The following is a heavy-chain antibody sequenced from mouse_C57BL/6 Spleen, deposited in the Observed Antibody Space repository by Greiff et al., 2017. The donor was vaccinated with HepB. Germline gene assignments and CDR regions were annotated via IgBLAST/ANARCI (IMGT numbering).Heavy chain of an antibody. V-gene: IGHV5-12*01. D-gene: IGHD1-1*01. Sequence: DVMLVESGGGLVQPGGSLKLSCAASGFTFSDYYMYWVRQTPEKRLEWVAYISNGGGSTYYPDTVKGRFTISRDNAKNTLYLQMSRLKSEDTAMYYCARQGGYGPYFDYWGQGTTLTVSS. CDR1: GFTFSDYY. J-gene: IGHJ2*01. CDR3: ARQGGYGPYFDY. CDR2: ISNGGGST.